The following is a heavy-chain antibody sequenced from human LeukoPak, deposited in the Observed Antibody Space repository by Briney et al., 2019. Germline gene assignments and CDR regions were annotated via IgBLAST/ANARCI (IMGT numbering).Heavy chain of an antibody. CDR2: IYYSGST. D-gene: IGHD2-2*01. J-gene: IGHJ5*02. V-gene: IGHV4-59*12. CDR3: ARGDIVVVPAASNWFDP. CDR1: GGSISSYY. Sequence: PSETLSLTCTVSGGSISSYYWSWIRQPPGKGLEWIGYIYYSGSTNYNPSLKSRVTISVDTSKNQFSLKLSSVTAADTAVYYCARGDIVVVPAASNWFDPWGQGTLVTVSS.